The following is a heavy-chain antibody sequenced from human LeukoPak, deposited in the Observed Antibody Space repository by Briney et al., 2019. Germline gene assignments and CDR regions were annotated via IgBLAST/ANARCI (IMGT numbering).Heavy chain of an antibody. D-gene: IGHD1-26*01. V-gene: IGHV4-59*08. CDR3: ARRGIVGAAYFDY. CDR2: IYYSGST. Sequence: PSETLSLTCTVSGGSISSYYWSWIRQPPGKGLEWTGYIYYSGSTNYNPSLKSRVTISVDTSKNQFSLKLSSVTAADTAVYYCARRGIVGAAYFDYWGQGTLVTVSS. CDR1: GGSISSYY. J-gene: IGHJ4*02.